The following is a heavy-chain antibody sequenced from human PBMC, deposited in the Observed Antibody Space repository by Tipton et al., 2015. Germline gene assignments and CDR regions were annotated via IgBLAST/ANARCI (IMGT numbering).Heavy chain of an antibody. D-gene: IGHD1-26*01. V-gene: IGHV4-39*01. CDR1: GGSISSSGYY. CDR2: IYYSGST. J-gene: IGHJ4*02. CDR3: ARLHLGTPGGWQLLYYFDY. Sequence: TLSLTCTVSGGSISSSGYYWGWIRQPPGKGLEWIGSIYYSGSTSYNPSLKSRVTMSVDTSKNQFSLKLSSVTAADTAVYYCARLHLGTPGGWQLLYYFDYWGQGTLVTVSS.